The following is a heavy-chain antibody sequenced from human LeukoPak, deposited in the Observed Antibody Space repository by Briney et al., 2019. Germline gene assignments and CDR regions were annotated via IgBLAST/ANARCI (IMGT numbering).Heavy chain of an antibody. Sequence: GASVKVSCKASGYTCAGYYMHWVRQAPGQGLEWMGWINPNSGGTNYAQKFQGRVTMTRDTSISTAYMELSRLRSDDTAVYYCARGGPYYDSSGPYHWGQGTLVTVSS. CDR1: GYTCAGYY. CDR3: ARGGPYYDSSGPYH. D-gene: IGHD3-22*01. J-gene: IGHJ4*02. V-gene: IGHV1-2*02. CDR2: INPNSGGT.